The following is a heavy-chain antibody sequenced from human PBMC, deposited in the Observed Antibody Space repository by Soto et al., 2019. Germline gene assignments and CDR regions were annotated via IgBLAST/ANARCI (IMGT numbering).Heavy chain of an antibody. CDR3: ARQLERGGLPEGFEY. D-gene: IGHD1-1*01. Sequence: QVQLQESGPGLVKPSGTLFLTCAISGGSISSSHWWSWVRQSPGQGLEWIGEIFHTGTTAYNPSLKGRVTIYVDDSKNQFSLKLDSVTAADTAVYYCARQLERGGLPEGFEYWGQGTLATVSS. CDR1: GGSISSSHW. J-gene: IGHJ4*02. V-gene: IGHV4-4*02. CDR2: IFHTGTT.